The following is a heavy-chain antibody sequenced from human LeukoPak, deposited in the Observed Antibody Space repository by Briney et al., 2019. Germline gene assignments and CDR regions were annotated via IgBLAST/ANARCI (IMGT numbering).Heavy chain of an antibody. J-gene: IGHJ6*02. D-gene: IGHD2-15*01. V-gene: IGHV1-69*04. Sequence: ASVKVPFKASGVTFSSYAISLVRQAPGQGLEWKGRIIPIFGIANYAQVFQGTVTITADKSTSTASIGISSLRSEDTAVYYCARDQAVVVAAEDYYGMEVWGQGTTVTVSS. CDR2: IIPIFGIA. CDR1: GVTFSSYA. CDR3: ARDQAVVVAAEDYYGMEV.